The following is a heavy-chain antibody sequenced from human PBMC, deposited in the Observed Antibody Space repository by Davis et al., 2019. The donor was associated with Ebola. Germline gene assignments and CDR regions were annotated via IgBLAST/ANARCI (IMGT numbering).Heavy chain of an antibody. V-gene: IGHV4-39*01. CDR3: ARGYGGNSYYGMDV. J-gene: IGHJ6*02. CDR2: IYYSGIT. D-gene: IGHD4-23*01. Sequence: SETLSLTCTVSGGSISSSSYYWGWIRQPPGKGLEWIGSIYYSGITYYNPSLKSRVTISVDTSKNQFSLKLRSVTAADTAVYYCARGYGGNSYYGMDVWGQGTTVTVSS. CDR1: GGSISSSSYY.